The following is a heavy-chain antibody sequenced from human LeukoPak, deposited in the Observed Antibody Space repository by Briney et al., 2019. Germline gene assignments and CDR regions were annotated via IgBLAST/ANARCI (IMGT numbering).Heavy chain of an antibody. Sequence: GASVKVSCKASGYTFTSYDINWVRQATGQGLEWLGWMNPNSGNTGYAQKFQGRVTMTRNTSISTAYMQLSSLRSEDTAVYYCARRKYLWFGELRGVWFDPWGQGTLVTVSS. CDR3: ARRKYLWFGELRGVWFDP. J-gene: IGHJ5*02. D-gene: IGHD3-10*01. CDR1: GYTFTSYD. V-gene: IGHV1-8*01. CDR2: MNPNSGNT.